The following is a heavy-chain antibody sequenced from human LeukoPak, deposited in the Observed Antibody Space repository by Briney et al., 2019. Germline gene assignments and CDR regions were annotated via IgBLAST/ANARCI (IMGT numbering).Heavy chain of an antibody. Sequence: PSETLSLTCAVSGGSISSGGYSWSWIRQPPGKGLEWIGYIYYSGSTSYNPSLKSRVTISVDTSKNQFSLKLSSVTAADTAVYYCASHYDSSMDAFDIWGQGTMVTVSS. V-gene: IGHV4-30-4*07. D-gene: IGHD3-22*01. CDR1: GGSISSGGYS. CDR3: ASHYDSSMDAFDI. CDR2: IYYSGST. J-gene: IGHJ3*02.